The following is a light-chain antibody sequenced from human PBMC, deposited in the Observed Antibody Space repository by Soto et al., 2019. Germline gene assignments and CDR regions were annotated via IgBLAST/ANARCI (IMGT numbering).Light chain of an antibody. Sequence: QSALTQPRSVSGSPGQSVTISCTGTSSDVGNYNYVSWYRHHPGKAPKFLIYDVSKRPSGVPDRFSGSKSGNTASLTVSGLEDEDEYDYYCSSYVGTCRLLFGGGTKLTVL. CDR2: DVS. J-gene: IGLJ2*01. CDR1: SSDVGNYNY. V-gene: IGLV2-11*01. CDR3: SSYVGTCRLL.